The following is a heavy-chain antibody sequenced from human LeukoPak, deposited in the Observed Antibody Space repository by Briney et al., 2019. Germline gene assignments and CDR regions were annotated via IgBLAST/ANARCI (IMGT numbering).Heavy chain of an antibody. D-gene: IGHD6-13*01. CDR3: AKASPEEYSSSWYDYYYMDV. CDR1: GFTFDDYA. J-gene: IGHJ6*03. Sequence: GRSLRLSCAASGFTFDDYAMHWVRQAPGKGLEWVSGISWNSGSIGYADSVKGRFTISRDNAKNSLYLQMNSLRAEDTAVYYCAKASPEEYSSSWYDYYYMDVWGKGTTVTVSS. CDR2: ISWNSGSI. V-gene: IGHV3-9*01.